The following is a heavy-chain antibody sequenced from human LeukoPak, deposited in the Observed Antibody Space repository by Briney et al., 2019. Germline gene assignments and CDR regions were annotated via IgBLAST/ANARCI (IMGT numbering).Heavy chain of an antibody. CDR2: ISGSGGST. D-gene: IGHD2-15*01. V-gene: IGHV3-23*01. CDR3: AKEIERDCSGGSCPTPY. CDR1: GFTFSSYA. J-gene: IGHJ4*02. Sequence: GGSLRLSCAASGFTFSSYAMSWVRQAPGKGLEWVSAISGSGGSTYYADSVKGRFTISRDNSKNTLYLQMNSLRAEDTAVYYCAKEIERDCSGGSCPTPYWGQGTLVTVSS.